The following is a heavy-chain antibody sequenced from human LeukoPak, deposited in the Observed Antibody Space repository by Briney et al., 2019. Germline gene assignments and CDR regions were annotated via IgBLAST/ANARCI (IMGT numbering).Heavy chain of an antibody. CDR2: INPNSGGT. CDR3: ARGKRGQQSFDY. J-gene: IGHJ4*02. D-gene: IGHD3-16*01. Sequence: GASVKVSCKASGYTFTGYYMHWVRQAPGQGLEWMGRINPNSGGTNYAQKFQGRVTMTRDTSISTAYMELSRLGSDDTAVYHCARGKRGQQSFDYWGQGTLVTVSS. V-gene: IGHV1-2*06. CDR1: GYTFTGYY.